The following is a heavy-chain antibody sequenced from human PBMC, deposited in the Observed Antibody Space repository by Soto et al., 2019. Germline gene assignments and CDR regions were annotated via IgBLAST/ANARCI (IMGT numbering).Heavy chain of an antibody. J-gene: IGHJ4*02. CDR3: ARVQCFNGSCYEEFDF. D-gene: IGHD2-15*01. CDR1: GGSISSGGYY. V-gene: IGHV4-31*03. CDR2: IYYSGST. Sequence: QVQLQESGPGLVKPSQTLSLTCTVSGGSISSGGYYWSWIRQHPGKGLEWIGYIYYSGSTYYNPSLQSRVTISVDTSKNHFDLKLCSVTAADTAVYYCARVQCFNGSCYEEFDFWGQGTLVIVSS.